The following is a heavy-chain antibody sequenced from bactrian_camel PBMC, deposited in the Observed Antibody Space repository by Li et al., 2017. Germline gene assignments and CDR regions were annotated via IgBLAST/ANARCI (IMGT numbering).Heavy chain of an antibody. CDR1: EYTASRCS. Sequence: HVQLVESGGGSVQAGGSLRLSCAASEYTASRCSMGWYRQAPGKERELVSIIGPDGSTDYADSVKGRFTISQDNAKNTVNLQMNSLKPEDTAVYYCVGEGGVDVAAGYDYWGQGTQVTVS. D-gene: IGHD1*01. CDR2: IGPDGST. J-gene: IGHJ4*01. CDR3: VGEGGVDVAAGYDY. V-gene: IGHV3S55*01.